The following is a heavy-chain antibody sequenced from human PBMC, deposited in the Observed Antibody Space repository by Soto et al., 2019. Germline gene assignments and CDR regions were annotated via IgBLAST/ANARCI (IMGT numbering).Heavy chain of an antibody. D-gene: IGHD3-22*01. V-gene: IGHV1-18*01. CDR2: ISAYNGNT. J-gene: IGHJ3*02. Sequence: ASVKVSCKASGYTFTSYGISWVRQAPGQGLEWMGRISAYNGNTNYAQKLQGRVTMTTDTSTSTAYMELRSLRSDDTAVYYCARGIGYDSSGYPHDAFDIWGQGTMVTVSS. CDR1: GYTFTSYG. CDR3: ARGIGYDSSGYPHDAFDI.